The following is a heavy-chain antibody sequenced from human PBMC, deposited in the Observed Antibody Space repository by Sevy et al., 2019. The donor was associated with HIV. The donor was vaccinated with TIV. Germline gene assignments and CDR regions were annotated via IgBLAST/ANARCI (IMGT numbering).Heavy chain of an antibody. CDR1: GFTFSSYA. CDR2: ISYDGSNK. Sequence: GSLRLSCAASGFTFSSYAMHWVRQAPGKGLEWVAVISYDGSNKYYADSVKGRFTISRDNSKNTLYLQMNSLRAEDTAVYYCARGGLAVTGYYYGMDVWGQGTTVTVSS. V-gene: IGHV3-30-3*01. D-gene: IGHD6-19*01. J-gene: IGHJ6*02. CDR3: ARGGLAVTGYYYGMDV.